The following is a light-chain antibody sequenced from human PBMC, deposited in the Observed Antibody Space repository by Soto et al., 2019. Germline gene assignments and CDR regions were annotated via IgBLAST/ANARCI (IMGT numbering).Light chain of an antibody. CDR2: SNN. CDR1: SSNIGSNT. V-gene: IGLV1-44*01. CDR3: VAWDDSLNGYVV. Sequence: QSALTQPPSASGTPGQRVTISCSGSSSNIGSNTVNWYQQLPGTAPKLVIYSNNQRPSGVPDRFSGSKSGTSASLAISGLQSEDEADYYCVAWDDSLNGYVVFGGRTKVTVL. J-gene: IGLJ2*01.